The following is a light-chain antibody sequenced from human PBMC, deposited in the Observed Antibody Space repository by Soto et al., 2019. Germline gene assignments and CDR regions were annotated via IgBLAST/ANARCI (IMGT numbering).Light chain of an antibody. V-gene: IGLV1-47*02. CDR2: SNN. J-gene: IGLJ1*01. Sequence: QSVLTQPPSASGNPGHRATISCSGSSSNIGSNYVYWYQQLPGTAPKLIIYSNNQRPSGVPDRFSGSKSGTSASLAISGLWSEDEADYYCAAWDDSLSACYVFGTGTKVTVL. CDR1: SSNIGSNY. CDR3: AAWDDSLSACYV.